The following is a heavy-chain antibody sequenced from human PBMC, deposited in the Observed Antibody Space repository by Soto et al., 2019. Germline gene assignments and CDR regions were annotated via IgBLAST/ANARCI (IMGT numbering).Heavy chain of an antibody. Sequence: LLKQSQTLSLTCAISGDSVSSNSAAWNWIRQSPSRGLEWLGRTYYRSKWYNDYAVSVKSRITINPDTSKNQFSLQLNSVTPEDTAVYYCAREVYYPPGRDNWGSTETPNSDAFDIWGQGTMVTVSS. V-gene: IGHV6-1*01. CDR1: GDSVSSNSAA. J-gene: IGHJ3*02. CDR2: TYYRSKWYN. D-gene: IGHD7-27*01. CDR3: AREVYYPPGRDNWGSTETPNSDAFDI.